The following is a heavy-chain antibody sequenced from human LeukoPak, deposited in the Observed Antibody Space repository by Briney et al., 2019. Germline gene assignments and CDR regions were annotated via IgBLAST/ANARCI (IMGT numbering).Heavy chain of an antibody. V-gene: IGHV3-21*01. Sequence: GGCLRLSCAASGFTFSSYSVNWVRQAPGKGLEWVSSISSSSSYIYYADSVKGRFTISRDNAKNSLYLQMNSLRAEDTAVYYCARDPNYPTWGYYYYLDVWGKGTTVTVSS. CDR3: ARDPNYPTWGYYYYLDV. CDR2: ISSSSSYI. D-gene: IGHD7-27*01. CDR1: GFTFSSYS. J-gene: IGHJ6*03.